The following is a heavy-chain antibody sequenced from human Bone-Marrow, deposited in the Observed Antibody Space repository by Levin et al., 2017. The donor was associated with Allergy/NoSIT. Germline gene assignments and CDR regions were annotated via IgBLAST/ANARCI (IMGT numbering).Heavy chain of an antibody. D-gene: IGHD2-15*01. CDR3: ARTYGGYCSGGGCPDYGDYVL. Sequence: GESLKISCEGSGYSFTDYWIVWVRQMPGKGLEWMGRIDPSDSYASYSPSFQGHVTMSADKSITNAYLQCSSLKGSGPAIYYFARTYGGYCSGGGCPDYGDYVLWGQGTMVTVSS. CDR1: GYSFTDYW. J-gene: IGHJ3*01. CDR2: IDPSDSYA. V-gene: IGHV5-10-1*01.